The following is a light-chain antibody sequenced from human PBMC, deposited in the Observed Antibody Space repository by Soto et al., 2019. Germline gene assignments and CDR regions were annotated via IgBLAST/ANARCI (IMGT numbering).Light chain of an antibody. CDR2: DIS. V-gene: IGLV2-14*01. J-gene: IGLJ2*01. CDR1: SSDVGGYDY. Sequence: QSALTQPASVSESPGQSITISCTGTSSDVGGYDYVSWYQQHPGKAPKLMIYDISNRPSGVSDRFSGSKSANTASLTISGLQAEDEADYYCSSFTASNTEVFGGGTKLTVL. CDR3: SSFTASNTEV.